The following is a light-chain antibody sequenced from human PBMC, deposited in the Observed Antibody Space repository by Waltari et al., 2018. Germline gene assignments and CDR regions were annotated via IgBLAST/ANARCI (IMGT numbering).Light chain of an antibody. V-gene: IGKV1-5*03. Sequence: DIQMTQSPYTLSASVGDRVTIACRASQSVSDWLVWYQQKPGEAPKVLIYKVSSLENGVPPRFSGSGFGTEFNLTITSLQPDDFATYYCQHFFNYPYTFGQGTKLE. CDR3: QHFFNYPYT. CDR1: QSVSDW. J-gene: IGKJ2*01. CDR2: KVS.